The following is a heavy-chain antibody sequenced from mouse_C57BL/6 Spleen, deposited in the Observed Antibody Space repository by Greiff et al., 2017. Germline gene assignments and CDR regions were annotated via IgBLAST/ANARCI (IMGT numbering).Heavy chain of an antibody. CDR1: GYTFTSYG. CDR2: IYPRSGNT. Sequence: VHLVESGAELARPGASVKLSCKASGYTFTSYGISWVKQRTGQGLEWIGEIYPRSGNTYYNEKFKGKATLTADKSSSTAYMELRSLTSEDSAVYFCAREDLLRMDYWGQGTSVTVSS. J-gene: IGHJ4*01. V-gene: IGHV1-81*01. D-gene: IGHD2-1*01. CDR3: AREDLLRMDY.